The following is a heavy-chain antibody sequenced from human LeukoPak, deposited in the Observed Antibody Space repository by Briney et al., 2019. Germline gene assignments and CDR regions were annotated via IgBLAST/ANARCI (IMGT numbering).Heavy chain of an antibody. Sequence: GGSLRLSCAASGFTFNRYGMHWVRQAPGKGLEWVAVAYGDGSDKYYADSVKGRFTISKDLSQSTLYMQMNSLRAEDTAMYYCATGSGHYYDHWGQGTLVTVSS. J-gene: IGHJ4*02. CDR2: AYGDGSDK. V-gene: IGHV3-33*01. D-gene: IGHD3-22*01. CDR3: ATGSGHYYDH. CDR1: GFTFNRYG.